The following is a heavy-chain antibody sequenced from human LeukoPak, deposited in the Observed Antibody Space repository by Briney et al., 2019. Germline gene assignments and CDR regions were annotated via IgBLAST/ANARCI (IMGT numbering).Heavy chain of an antibody. J-gene: IGHJ6*02. V-gene: IGHV4-31*03. D-gene: IGHD3-22*01. CDR2: IYYGGST. Sequence: PSETLSLTCTVSGGSISSGGYYCSWIRQHPGKGLEWIGYIYYGGSTYYNPSLKSRATISVDTSKNQFSLKLSSVTAADTAVYYCARGDYDSSGYSNPGYYGMDVWGQGTTVTVSS. CDR3: ARGDYDSSGYSNPGYYGMDV. CDR1: GGSISSGGYY.